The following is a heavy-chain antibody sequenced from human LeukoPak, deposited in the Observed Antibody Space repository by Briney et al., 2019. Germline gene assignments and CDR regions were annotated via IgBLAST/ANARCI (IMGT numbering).Heavy chain of an antibody. D-gene: IGHD6-19*01. CDR3: AKDIRAVAGRYDY. Sequence: GGSLRLSCAGSGFTFDDYAMHWVRQAPGKGIYWVSLISGDGGVTYYADSVKGRFTISRDNSRNSLYLQMNSLRTEDTALYYCAKDIRAVAGRYDYWGQGALVTVSS. J-gene: IGHJ4*02. V-gene: IGHV3-43*02. CDR1: GFTFDDYA. CDR2: ISGDGGVT.